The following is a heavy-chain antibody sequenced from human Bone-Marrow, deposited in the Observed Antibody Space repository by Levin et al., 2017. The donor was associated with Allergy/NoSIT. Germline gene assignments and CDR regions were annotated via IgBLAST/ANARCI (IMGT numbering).Heavy chain of an antibody. Sequence: ASVKVSCKASGYTFTGYDINWVRQATGQGLEWMGWMNPNSGNTGYAQKFQGRVTMTRNTSISTAYMELSSLRSEDTAVYYCARAIVVVPAAIPALYYYYYGMDVWGQGTTVTVSS. V-gene: IGHV1-8*01. CDR3: ARAIVVVPAAIPALYYYYYGMDV. CDR2: MNPNSGNT. CDR1: GYTFTGYD. J-gene: IGHJ6*02. D-gene: IGHD2-2*01.